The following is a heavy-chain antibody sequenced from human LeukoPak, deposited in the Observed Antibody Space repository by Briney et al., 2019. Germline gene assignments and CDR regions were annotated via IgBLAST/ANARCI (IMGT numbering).Heavy chain of an antibody. V-gene: IGHV4-39*07. CDR1: GGSISN. Sequence: SETLSLTCTASGGSISNWGWIRQPPGKGLEWIASIYYGGSSYYNPSLKSRVTISVDTSKKQFSLKLSSVTAADTAVYYCAREDTDMATDSFDYWGQGTLVTVSS. D-gene: IGHD5-18*01. CDR2: IYYGGSS. J-gene: IGHJ4*02. CDR3: AREDTDMATDSFDY.